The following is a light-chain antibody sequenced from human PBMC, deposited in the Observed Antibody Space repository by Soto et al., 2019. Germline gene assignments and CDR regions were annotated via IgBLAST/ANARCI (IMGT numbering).Light chain of an antibody. Sequence: DIQMTQSPSSLSASVGDRVTITCRASQSISSYLNWYQQKPGKAPKLLIYAASSLQSGVPSRFSGSGSGTDFTLTISSLQPEDFATYYCQQSYSTPLSTFGPGTKVDTK. CDR3: QQSYSTPLST. V-gene: IGKV1-39*01. J-gene: IGKJ3*01. CDR1: QSISSY. CDR2: AAS.